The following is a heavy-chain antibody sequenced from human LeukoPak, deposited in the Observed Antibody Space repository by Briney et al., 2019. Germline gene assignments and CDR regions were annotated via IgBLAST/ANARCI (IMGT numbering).Heavy chain of an antibody. CDR2: IRRKANGGTT. J-gene: IGHJ4*02. CDR1: GFTFSSYW. CDR3: TRPYSSGWYRLDY. D-gene: IGHD6-19*01. Sequence: GGSLRLSCAASGFTFSSYWMSWVRQAPGKGLEWVGFIRRKANGGTTEYAASVKGRFTISRDDSKSIAYLQMNSPKTEDTAVYYCTRPYSSGWYRLDYWGQGTLVTVSS. V-gene: IGHV3-49*04.